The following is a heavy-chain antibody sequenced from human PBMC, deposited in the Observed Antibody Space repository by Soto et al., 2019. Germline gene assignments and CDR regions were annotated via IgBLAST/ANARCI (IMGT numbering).Heavy chain of an antibody. D-gene: IGHD1-1*01. V-gene: IGHV1-69*12. Sequence: QVQLVQSGAEVKKPGSSVKISCKASGGAFRTNAFSWVRQAPGQGLEWMGGIIPIFLTPDYAQKFQGRVTIIADESTTTTYMELSSLRSEDTAMYYCARDKDRLQLGGNYYYIMDVWGQGTMVTVSS. CDR2: IIPIFLTP. CDR1: GGAFRTNA. CDR3: ARDKDRLQLGGNYYYIMDV. J-gene: IGHJ6*02.